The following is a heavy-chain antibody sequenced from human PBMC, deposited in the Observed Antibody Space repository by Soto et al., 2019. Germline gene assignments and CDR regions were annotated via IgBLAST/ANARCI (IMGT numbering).Heavy chain of an antibody. V-gene: IGHV3-53*01. CDR1: GFAVSSYY. CDR3: VRDKAHYGSGSLYGMDV. CDR2: IYSTDNT. J-gene: IGHJ6*02. Sequence: GSLRLSCAASGFAVSSYYMSWVRQAPGKGPEWVSVIYSTDNTNYADSVKGRFTISRDNSRNTLYLQMNSLRVEDTAVYYCVRDKAHYGSGSLYGMDVWGQGTTVTVSS. D-gene: IGHD3-10*01.